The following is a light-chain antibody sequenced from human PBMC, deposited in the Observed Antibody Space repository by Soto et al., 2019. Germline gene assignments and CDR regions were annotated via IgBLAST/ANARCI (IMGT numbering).Light chain of an antibody. CDR1: QSVSSN. CDR3: QQYDKWPPSNT. CDR2: GAS. V-gene: IGKV3-15*01. Sequence: EIVMTQSPATLSVSPGEGATVSCRASQSVSSNLAWYQQKTGQASRLLIYGASTRATGIPARFSGSRSGTEFTLTISSLQSEDFAVYYCQQYDKWPPSNTFGQGTKLEIK. J-gene: IGKJ2*01.